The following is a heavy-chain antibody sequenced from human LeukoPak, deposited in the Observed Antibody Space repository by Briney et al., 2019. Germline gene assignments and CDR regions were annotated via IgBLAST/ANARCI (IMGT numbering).Heavy chain of an antibody. CDR1: GFTFSSYS. Sequence: GGSLRLSCAASGFTFSSYSMNWLRQAPGKGLEWVSSISSSSSYIYYADSVKGRFTISIDNAKNSLYLQMNSLRAEDTAVYYCARDLGGSEYYDFWSGSANDAFDIWGQGTMVTVSS. CDR3: ARDLGGSEYYDFWSGSANDAFDI. V-gene: IGHV3-21*01. D-gene: IGHD3-3*01. J-gene: IGHJ3*02. CDR2: ISSSSSYI.